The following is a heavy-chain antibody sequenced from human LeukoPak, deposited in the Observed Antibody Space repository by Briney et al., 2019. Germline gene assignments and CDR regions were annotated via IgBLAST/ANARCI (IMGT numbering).Heavy chain of an antibody. J-gene: IGHJ4*02. V-gene: IGHV3-30*18. CDR1: GFPFSIYG. D-gene: IGHD6-13*01. Sequence: PGRSLRLSCAASGFPFSIYGMHWVRQAPGKGLEWVAAISYDGSKEYSADSVKGRFTISRDSSKKTLYLQMNSLRAEDTAVYYCAKEQASAAVYPAFDYWGQGIRVPVSS. CDR2: ISYDGSKE. CDR3: AKEQASAAVYPAFDY.